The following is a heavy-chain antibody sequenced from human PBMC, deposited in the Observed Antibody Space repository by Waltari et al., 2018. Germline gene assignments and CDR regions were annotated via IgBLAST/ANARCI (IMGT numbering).Heavy chain of an antibody. CDR2: SSSSGSTL. V-gene: IGHV3-48*03. D-gene: IGHD2-2*01. CDR1: GFKFSRYE. J-gene: IGHJ6*01. CDR3: ARDHNWEYCSGTNCLGAYQGMDV. Sequence: EVQLVESGGGLVQPGGSLRLACAASGFKFSRYEMNWVRQAPGKGLEWISYSSSSGSTLYYADSVKGRFTISRDNAKNTLYLEMNSLRDEDTAVYYCARDHNWEYCSGTNCLGAYQGMDVWGQGTTVTVSS.